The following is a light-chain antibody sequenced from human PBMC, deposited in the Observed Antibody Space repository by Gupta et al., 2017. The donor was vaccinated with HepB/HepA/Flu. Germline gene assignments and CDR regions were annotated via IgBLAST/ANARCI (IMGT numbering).Light chain of an antibody. CDR3: SSYTSTNTV. J-gene: IGLJ2*01. CDR2: EFT. CDR1: SSDIGSDRL. V-gene: IGLV2-23*02. Sequence: SALTQPAPVSGSPGQSITTSCTGASSDIGSDRLVSWFQQQPGKVPTLIIYEFTKRPSGVSSRFSGSQSANAASLTISGLRAEDEADYYCSSYTSTNTVFGGGTKVTVL.